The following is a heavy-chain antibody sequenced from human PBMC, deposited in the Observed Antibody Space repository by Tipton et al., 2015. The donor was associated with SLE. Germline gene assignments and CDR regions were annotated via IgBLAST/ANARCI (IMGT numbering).Heavy chain of an antibody. CDR3: ARGGFGGSLRYDMDV. V-gene: IGHV3-7*01. CDR1: GFTFSTYW. CDR2: IKQDGREK. Sequence: SLRLSCAASGFTFSTYWMSWVRQAPGKGLEWVANIKQDGREKFYVDSVRGRFTISRDNAKNTLYLQMGSLRTEDMAVYYCARGGFGGSLRYDMDVWGQGTTVTVSS. D-gene: IGHD3-16*01. J-gene: IGHJ6*02.